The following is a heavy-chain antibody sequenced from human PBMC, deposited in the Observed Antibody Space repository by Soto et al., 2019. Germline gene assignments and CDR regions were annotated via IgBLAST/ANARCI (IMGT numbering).Heavy chain of an antibody. CDR1: GFTFSEYW. CDR2: INQDGGKK. J-gene: IGHJ4*01. Sequence: VWSLILCFAASGFTFSEYWMNWVRQAPGKGLEWVAIINQDGGKKDYVDSVKGRFTISRDNAKSSLYLQMNSLRAEDTAMYYFAIDWGRPRRLMSMSDHWGAGTRVTV. D-gene: IGHD3-16*01. CDR3: AIDWGRPRRLMSMSDH. V-gene: IGHV3-7*01.